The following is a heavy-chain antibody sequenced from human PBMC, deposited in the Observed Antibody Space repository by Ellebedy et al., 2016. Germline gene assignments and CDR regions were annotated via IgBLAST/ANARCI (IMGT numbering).Heavy chain of an antibody. CDR1: GFTFSSYS. CDR2: ISSSSSYI. V-gene: IGHV3-21*01. D-gene: IGHD2-2*01. J-gene: IGHJ6*03. CDR3: GSSTTDYYYYYYMDV. Sequence: GESLKISXAASGFTFSSYSMNWVRQAPGKGLEWVSSISSSSSYIYYADSVKGRFTISRDNAKNSLYLQMNSLRAEDTAVYYCGSSTTDYYYYYYMDVWGKGTTVTVSS.